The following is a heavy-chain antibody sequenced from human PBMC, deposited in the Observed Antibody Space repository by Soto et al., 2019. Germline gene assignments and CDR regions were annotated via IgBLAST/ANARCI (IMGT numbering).Heavy chain of an antibody. D-gene: IGHD5-18*01. Sequence: SVKVSCKASGGTFSSYTISWVRQAPGQGLEWMGRIIPILGIANYAQKFQGRVTITADKSTSTAYMELSSLRSEDTAVYYCARDLGKYSYAPLSSGMDVWGQGTTVTVSS. CDR3: ARDLGKYSYAPLSSGMDV. CDR1: GGTFSSYT. J-gene: IGHJ6*02. CDR2: IIPILGIA. V-gene: IGHV1-69*04.